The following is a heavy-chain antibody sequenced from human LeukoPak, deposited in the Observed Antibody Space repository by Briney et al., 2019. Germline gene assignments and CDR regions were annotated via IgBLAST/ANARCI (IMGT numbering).Heavy chain of an antibody. J-gene: IGHJ3*02. CDR3: AKEGGPGTFDI. Sequence: GGSLRLSCAASGFTFSSYGMHWVRQAPGKGLEWVAVISYDGSNKYYADSVKGRFTISRDNSKNTLYLQMNGLRAEDTAVYYCAKEGGPGTFDIWGQGTMVTVSS. CDR1: GFTFSSYG. D-gene: IGHD2-15*01. CDR2: ISYDGSNK. V-gene: IGHV3-30*18.